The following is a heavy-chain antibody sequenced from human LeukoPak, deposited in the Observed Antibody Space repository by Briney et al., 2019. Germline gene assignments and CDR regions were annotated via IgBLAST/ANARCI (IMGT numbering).Heavy chain of an antibody. V-gene: IGHV3-15*01. CDR1: GFTVSSNY. CDR2: IKSKTDGGTT. D-gene: IGHD4-17*01. CDR3: TTVGDDYGDYTFDY. J-gene: IGHJ4*02. Sequence: PGGSLRLSCAASGFTVSSNYMSWVRQAPGKGLEWVGRIKSKTDGGTTDYAAPVKGRFTISRDDSKNTLYLQMNSLKTEDTAVYYCTTVGDDYGDYTFDYWGQGTLVTVSS.